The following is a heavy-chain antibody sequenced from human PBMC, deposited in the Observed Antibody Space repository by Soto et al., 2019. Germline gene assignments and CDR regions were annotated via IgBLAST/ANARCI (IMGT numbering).Heavy chain of an antibody. D-gene: IGHD5-18*01. J-gene: IGHJ4*02. CDR1: GFTFSNYW. V-gene: IGHV3-74*01. CDR3: VREDTTMYYFDY. CDR2: INSDGSST. Sequence: EVQLVESGGGLVQPGGSLRLSCAASGFTFSNYWMHWVRQAPGKGLVWVSRINSDGSSTSYADSVKGRFTISRDNAKNTLYLQMNSPRAEDTAVYFCVREDTTMYYFDYWGQGTLVTVSS.